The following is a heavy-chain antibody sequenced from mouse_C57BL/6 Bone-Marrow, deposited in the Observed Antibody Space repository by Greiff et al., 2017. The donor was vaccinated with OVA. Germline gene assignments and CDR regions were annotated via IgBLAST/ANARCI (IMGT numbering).Heavy chain of an antibody. CDR2: IGPGSGST. J-gene: IGHJ4*01. CDR3: ARSGYYADYYAMDY. D-gene: IGHD2-3*01. Sequence: QVQLQQSGAELVKPGASVKISCKASGYTFTDYYINWVKPRPGQGLEWIGKIGPGSGSTYYNEKFKGKATLTADKSSSTAYMQLSSLTSEDSAVYCCARSGYYADYYAMDYWGQGTSVTVSS. V-gene: IGHV1-77*01. CDR1: GYTFTDYY.